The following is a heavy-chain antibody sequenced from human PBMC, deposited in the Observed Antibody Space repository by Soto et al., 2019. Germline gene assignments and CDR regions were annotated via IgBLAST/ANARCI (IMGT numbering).Heavy chain of an antibody. J-gene: IGHJ4*02. CDR1: GESFSAYY. CDR2: INHSGSS. D-gene: IGHD7-27*01. CDR3: ARGWGRIFDY. Sequence: SETLSLTCAVYGESFSAYYWNWIRQSPGKGLDWIGEINHSGSSTYNPSLESRVTMSVDTSRNQFSLKLTSVTAADTAVYYCARGWGRIFDYWGQGTLVTVSS. V-gene: IGHV4-34*01.